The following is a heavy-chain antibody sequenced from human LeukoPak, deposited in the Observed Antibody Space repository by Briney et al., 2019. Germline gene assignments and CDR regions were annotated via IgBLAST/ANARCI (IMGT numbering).Heavy chain of an antibody. CDR3: ARDRALGDEYSSSSGYGMDV. Sequence: SVKVSCTASGGTFSSYAISWVRQAPGQGLEWMGVIIPIFGTANYAQKFQGRVTITADESTSTAYMELSSLRSEDTAVYYCARDRALGDEYSSSSGYGMDVWGQGTTVTVSS. CDR2: IIPIFGTA. D-gene: IGHD6-6*01. CDR1: GGTFSSYA. V-gene: IGHV1-69*13. J-gene: IGHJ6*02.